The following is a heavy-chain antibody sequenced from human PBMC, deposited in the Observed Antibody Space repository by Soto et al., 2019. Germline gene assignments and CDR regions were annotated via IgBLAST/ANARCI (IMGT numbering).Heavy chain of an antibody. D-gene: IGHD3-3*01. J-gene: IGHJ4*02. CDR2: TSYSGNT. CDR1: GGSVSTYY. V-gene: IGHV4-59*02. CDR3: ARDGVGPFDD. Sequence: QVQLQESGPGLLKPSETLSLTCTISGGSVSTYYCSWIRQPPGKELEWIGLTSYSGNTNYNPSLKSRVAMAVDTSKNQFSLTLSSVTAADTAVYYCARDGVGPFDDWGQGTLVTVSS.